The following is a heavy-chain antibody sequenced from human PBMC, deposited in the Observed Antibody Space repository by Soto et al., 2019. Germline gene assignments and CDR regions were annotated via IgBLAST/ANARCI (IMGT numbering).Heavy chain of an antibody. J-gene: IGHJ4*02. Sequence: QVQLVESGGGVVQPGRSLRLSCAASGFTFSSYGMHWVRQAPGKGLEWVAVIWYDGSNKYYADSVKGRFTISRDNSKNTLYLHMNSLRGEDTAVYYCARPWGPSDSDILTCYYPVVWGQGTLVTVSS. V-gene: IGHV3-33*01. CDR1: GFTFSSYG. CDR2: IWYDGSNK. D-gene: IGHD3-9*01. CDR3: ARPWGPSDSDILTCYYPVV.